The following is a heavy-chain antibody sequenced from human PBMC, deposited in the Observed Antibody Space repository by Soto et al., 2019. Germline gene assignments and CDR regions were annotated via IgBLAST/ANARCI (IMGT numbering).Heavy chain of an antibody. D-gene: IGHD1-7*01. CDR3: ARGRNWNYDGYYYYYGMDV. CDR2: IYYSGST. CDR1: GGSISSYY. J-gene: IGHJ6*02. V-gene: IGHV4-59*01. Sequence: SDTLSLTCTVSGGSISSYYWSWIRQPPGKGLEWIGYIYYSGSTNYNPSPKSRVTISVDTSKNQFSLKLSSVTAADTVVYYCARGRNWNYDGYYYYYGMDVWGQGTTVTVSS.